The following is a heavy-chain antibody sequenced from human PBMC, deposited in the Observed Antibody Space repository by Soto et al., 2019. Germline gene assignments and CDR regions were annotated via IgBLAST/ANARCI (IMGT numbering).Heavy chain of an antibody. CDR2: IAVGSGYT. D-gene: IGHD2-8*01. V-gene: IGHV1-58*01. Sequence: SVKVSCKASGFTFTSSACQWVRQARGQRLEWIGWIAVGSGYTNYAQRFQDRVTLTRDMSTATTYMELSRLTSEDTAIYYCAADATACKLMVPSDYSGQGTLLTVSS. CDR3: AADATACKLMVPSDY. J-gene: IGHJ4*02. CDR1: GFTFTSSA.